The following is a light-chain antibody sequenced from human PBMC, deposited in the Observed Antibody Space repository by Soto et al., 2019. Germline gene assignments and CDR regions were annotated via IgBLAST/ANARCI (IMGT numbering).Light chain of an antibody. CDR2: NVS. J-gene: IGLJ2*01. V-gene: IGLV2-14*01. CDR3: SSYTTRNTVL. CDR1: SSDVGAYIF. Sequence: QSVLTQPASVSGSPGQSITISCTGSSSDVGAYIFVSWFQQHPGKAPKLIIYNVSIRPSGISDRFSGSKSGNTASLTISGLHTEDEADYYCSSYTTRNTVLFGGGTKVTVL.